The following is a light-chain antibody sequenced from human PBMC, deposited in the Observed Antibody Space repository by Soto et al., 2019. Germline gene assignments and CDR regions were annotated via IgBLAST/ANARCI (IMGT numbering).Light chain of an antibody. CDR1: RSVTSN. Sequence: EIVMTQSPATLSVSPGERATLSCRASRSVTSNLAWYQQKPGQAPRLLIYGASTRATGIPARFSGSGSGTEFTLTISSLQSEDFAVYYCQQYHNWPPWTFGQGTKVEIK. CDR3: QQYHNWPPWT. V-gene: IGKV3D-15*01. J-gene: IGKJ1*01. CDR2: GAS.